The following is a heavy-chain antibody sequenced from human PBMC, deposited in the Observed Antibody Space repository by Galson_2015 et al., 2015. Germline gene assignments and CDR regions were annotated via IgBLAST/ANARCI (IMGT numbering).Heavy chain of an antibody. V-gene: IGHV3-48*03. CDR1: GFTFSSYE. Sequence: SLRLSCAASGFTFSSYEMNWVRQAPGKGLEWVSYISSSGSTIYYADSVKGRFTISRDNAKNSLYLQMNSLRAEDTAVYYCARVLSGIFGVVTKALDYWGQGTLVTVSS. J-gene: IGHJ4*02. CDR2: ISSSGSTI. D-gene: IGHD3-3*01. CDR3: ARVLSGIFGVVTKALDY.